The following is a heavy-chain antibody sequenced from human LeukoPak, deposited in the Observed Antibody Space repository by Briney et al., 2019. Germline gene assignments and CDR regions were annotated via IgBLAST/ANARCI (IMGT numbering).Heavy chain of an antibody. J-gene: IGHJ3*02. V-gene: IGHV3-23*01. D-gene: IGHD1-26*01. CDR1: GFTFSSYA. CDR2: ISGSGGST. CDR3: AKDSGKLLGAFDI. Sequence: GGSLRLSCAASGFTFSSYAMSWVRRAPGKGLEWVSAISGSGGSTYYADSVKGRFTISRDNSKNTLYLQMNSLRAEDTAVYYCAKDSGKLLGAFDIWGQGTMVTVSS.